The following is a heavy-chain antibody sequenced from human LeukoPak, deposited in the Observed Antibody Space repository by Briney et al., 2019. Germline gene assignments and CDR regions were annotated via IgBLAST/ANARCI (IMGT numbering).Heavy chain of an antibody. V-gene: IGHV4-39*07. CDR1: GGSIISSSYY. CDR2: IYYSGNT. Sequence: PSETLSPTCTVSGGSIISSSYYWGWIRQPPGKGLEWIGSIYYSGNTDYNPSLKSRVTISVETSKNQFSLKLSSVTAADTAVYYCARDRFDDSSGYYYHSYYYMDVWGKGTTVTVSS. D-gene: IGHD3-22*01. J-gene: IGHJ6*03. CDR3: ARDRFDDSSGYYYHSYYYMDV.